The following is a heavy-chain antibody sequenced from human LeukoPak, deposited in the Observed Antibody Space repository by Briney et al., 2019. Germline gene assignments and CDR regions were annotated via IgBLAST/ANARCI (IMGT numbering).Heavy chain of an antibody. CDR3: ARDTVVWEPQPGWFDP. CDR1: GYTFTSYY. Sequence: ASVKVSCKASGYTFTSYYMHWVRQAPGQGLERMGIINPSGGSTSYAQKFQGRVTMTRDTSTSTVYMELSSLRSEDTAVYYCARDTVVWEPQPGWFDPWGQGTLVTVSS. J-gene: IGHJ5*02. CDR2: INPSGGST. D-gene: IGHD1-26*01. V-gene: IGHV1-46*01.